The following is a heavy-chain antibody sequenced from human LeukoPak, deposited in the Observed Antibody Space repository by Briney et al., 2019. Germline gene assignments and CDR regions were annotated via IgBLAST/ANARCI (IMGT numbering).Heavy chain of an antibody. CDR1: GDSVSSNSAA. CDR2: TYYRSKWYN. CDR3: ARDSGVMIVGLFDY. D-gene: IGHD3-22*01. J-gene: IGHJ4*02. V-gene: IGHV6-1*01. Sequence: SQTLSLTCAISGDSVSSNSAAWNWIRQSPSRGPEWLGRTYYRSKWYNDYAVSVKSRITINPDTSKNQFSLQLNSVTPEDTAVYYCARDSGVMIVGLFDYWGQGTLVTVSS.